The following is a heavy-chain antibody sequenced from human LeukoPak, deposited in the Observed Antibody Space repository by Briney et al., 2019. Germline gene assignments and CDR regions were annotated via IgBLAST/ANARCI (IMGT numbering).Heavy chain of an antibody. D-gene: IGHD2-15*01. CDR3: ARGEDIVVVVAADTDY. CDR1: GYTFTGYY. Sequence: ASVKVSCKASGYTFTGYYMHWVRQAPGQGLEWMGWINPNSGGTNYAQKFQGRVTMTRDTSISTAYMELSRLRSDDTAVYYCARGEDIVVVVAADTDYWGQGTLVTVAS. J-gene: IGHJ4*02. V-gene: IGHV1-2*02. CDR2: INPNSGGT.